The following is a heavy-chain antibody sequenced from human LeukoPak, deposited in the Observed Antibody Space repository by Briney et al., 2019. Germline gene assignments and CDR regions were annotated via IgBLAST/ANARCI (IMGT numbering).Heavy chain of an antibody. V-gene: IGHV3-7*01. D-gene: IGHD6-19*01. CDR2: IKGDGSEK. CDR1: GFTLNTVW. Sequence: AGGSLRLSCAASGFTLNTVWMTWVRQAPGKGLEWVANIKGDGSEKSYADSVRGRFTISRDNAQNSLFLQMNMLRVEDTAIYYCARLGYASAWSYWYFDLWGRGTLVTVSS. CDR3: ARLGYASAWSYWYFDL. J-gene: IGHJ2*01.